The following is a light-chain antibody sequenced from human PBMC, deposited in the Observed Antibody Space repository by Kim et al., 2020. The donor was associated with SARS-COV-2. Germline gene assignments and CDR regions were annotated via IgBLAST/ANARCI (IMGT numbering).Light chain of an antibody. V-gene: IGLV1-51*01. Sequence: QSVLTQPPSVSAAPGQKGTIPCSGSSSNIGNNYVSWYQQLPGTAPKLLIYDNNKRPSGIPDRFSGSKSGTSATLGITGLQTGDEADYYCGTWDSSLSAVVFGGGTQLTVL. CDR3: GTWDSSLSAVV. CDR1: SSNIGNNY. CDR2: DNN. J-gene: IGLJ2*01.